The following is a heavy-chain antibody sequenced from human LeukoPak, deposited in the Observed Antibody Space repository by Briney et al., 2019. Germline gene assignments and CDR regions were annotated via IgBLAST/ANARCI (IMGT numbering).Heavy chain of an antibody. Sequence: PSESLCLTCTVSGGSISSSDYYRGWIRQPPGKGLEWIGNRYYSGNTYYNPSLKSRVTISVDTSKNQFSLKVSSVTAADTAVYYCARRVFGSGRHDYWGQGTLVTVSS. J-gene: IGHJ4*02. D-gene: IGHD3-10*01. V-gene: IGHV4-39*01. CDR2: RYYSGNT. CDR1: GGSISSSDYY. CDR3: ARRVFGSGRHDY.